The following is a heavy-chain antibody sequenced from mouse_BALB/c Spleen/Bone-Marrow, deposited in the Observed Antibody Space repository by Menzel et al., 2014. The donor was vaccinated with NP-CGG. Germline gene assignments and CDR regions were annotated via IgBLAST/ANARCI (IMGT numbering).Heavy chain of an antibody. CDR2: ITRGGNT. CDR3: ARGEIYYYGSTHYFDY. J-gene: IGHJ2*01. V-gene: IGHV5-6-5*01. CDR1: GFTFSSYA. Sequence: EVHLVESGGGLVKPGGSLKLSCAASGFTFSSYAMSWVRQTPEKRLEGVASITRGGNTYYPDSVKGRFTISRDNARDILYLQMSSLRSEDTAMYYCARGEIYYYGSTHYFDYWGQGTTPTVSS. D-gene: IGHD1-1*01.